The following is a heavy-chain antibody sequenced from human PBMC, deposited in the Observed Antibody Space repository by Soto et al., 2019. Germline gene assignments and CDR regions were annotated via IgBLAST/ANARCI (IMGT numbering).Heavy chain of an antibody. CDR1: GFTFSSYG. V-gene: IGHV3-30*18. CDR2: ISYDGSNK. Sequence: GGSLRLSCAASGFTFSSYGMHWVRQAPGKGLEWVAVISYDGSNKYYADSVKGRFTISRDNSKNTLYLQMNSLRAEDTAVYYCAKGLQKYDFWSGYSPDYYYYYGMDVWGQGTTVTVSS. D-gene: IGHD3-3*01. J-gene: IGHJ6*02. CDR3: AKGLQKYDFWSGYSPDYYYYYGMDV.